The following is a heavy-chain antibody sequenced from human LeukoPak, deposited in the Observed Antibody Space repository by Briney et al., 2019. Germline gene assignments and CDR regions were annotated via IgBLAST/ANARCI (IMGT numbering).Heavy chain of an antibody. CDR2: ISGSGGST. V-gene: IGHV3-23*01. D-gene: IGHD3-10*01. J-gene: IGHJ4*02. Sequence: GGSLRLSCAASGFTFSSYAMSWVRQAPGKGLEWVSAISGSGGSTYYADTVKGRFTISRDNSKNTLYLQMNSLRAEDTAVYYCAKDSGYHGSGGGFDYWGQGTLVTVSS. CDR1: GFTFSSYA. CDR3: AKDSGYHGSGGGFDY.